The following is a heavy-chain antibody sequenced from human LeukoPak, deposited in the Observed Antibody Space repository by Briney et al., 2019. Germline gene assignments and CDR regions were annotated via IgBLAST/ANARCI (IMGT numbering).Heavy chain of an antibody. V-gene: IGHV3-23*01. J-gene: IGHJ6*02. CDR1: GFTLSSYA. CDR2: ISGSGGST. D-gene: IGHD5-18*01. CDR3: AAAPSPDVDTAMVCYYGMDV. Sequence: PGGSLRLSCAASGFTLSSYAMSWVRQAPGKGLEWGSAISGSGGSTYYADSVKGRFTISRDNSKNTLYLQMNSLRAEDTAVYYCAAAPSPDVDTAMVCYYGMDVWGQGTTVTVSS.